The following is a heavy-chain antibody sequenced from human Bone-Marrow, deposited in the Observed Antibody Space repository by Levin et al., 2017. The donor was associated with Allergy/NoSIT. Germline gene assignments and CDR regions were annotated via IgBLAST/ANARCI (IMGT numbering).Heavy chain of an antibody. CDR3: ATDYADQGIITSVRFCGMEV. D-gene: IGHD3-16*01. CDR1: GHTVSQLY. V-gene: IGHV1-24*01. Sequence: ASVKVSCKIAGHTVSQLYIQWVRQAPGEKLEWMGGFDPEEGETIYAQKFQGRVTMTEDRSTDIAYMELRRLTSEDTAVYYCATDYADQGIITSVRFCGMEVWGQGSTVTVSS. CDR2: FDPEEGET. J-gene: IGHJ6*02.